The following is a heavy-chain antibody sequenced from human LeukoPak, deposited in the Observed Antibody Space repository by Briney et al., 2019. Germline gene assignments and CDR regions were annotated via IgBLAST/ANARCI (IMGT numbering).Heavy chain of an antibody. CDR2: INPSGGST. D-gene: IGHD1-26*01. Sequence: ASVKVSCKASGYTFTSYYIHWVRQAPGQGREWMGIINPSGGSTNYAQDFQGRVTMTRDTSTSTVYMELSSLRSEDTAVYYCARRELAGSTAYFDYWGQGTLVTVSS. CDR1: GYTFTSYY. V-gene: IGHV1-46*01. CDR3: ARRELAGSTAYFDY. J-gene: IGHJ4*02.